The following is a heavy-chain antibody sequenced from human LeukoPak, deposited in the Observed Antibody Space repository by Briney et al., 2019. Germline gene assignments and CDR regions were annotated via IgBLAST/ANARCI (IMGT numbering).Heavy chain of an antibody. D-gene: IGHD3-16*01. CDR2: IYYSGSI. V-gene: IGHV4-39*07. CDR1: GGSISGSNYY. J-gene: IGHJ3*02. CDR3: AKYSRAPNEEYVWGSIQPGAFDI. Sequence: SETLSLTCTVSGGSISGSNYYWGRIRQPPGRGLEWIGSIYYSGSIYYNPSLKSLATTTVDTSKDQFSLKLSSVTAADTAVYYCAKYSRAPNEEYVWGSIQPGAFDIWGQGTMVTVSS.